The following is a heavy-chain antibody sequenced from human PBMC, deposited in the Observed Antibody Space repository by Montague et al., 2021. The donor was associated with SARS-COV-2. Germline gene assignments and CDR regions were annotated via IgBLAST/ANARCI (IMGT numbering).Heavy chain of an antibody. D-gene: IGHD4-23*01. V-gene: IGHV4-4*07. CDR1: GGSITGFS. Sequence: SETLSLTCTVSGGSITGFSWSWVRQPAGKGLEWIGRISTSGTTNYSPSLRSRVTMSVDTSKNQFSLNLNSVTAADTAMYYCARTPTPSFSLDSWGQGTLVTVSS. J-gene: IGHJ4*02. CDR3: ARTPTPSFSLDS. CDR2: ISTSGTT.